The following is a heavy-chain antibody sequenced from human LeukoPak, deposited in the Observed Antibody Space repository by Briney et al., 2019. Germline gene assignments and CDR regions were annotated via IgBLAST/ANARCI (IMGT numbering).Heavy chain of an antibody. J-gene: IGHJ3*02. Sequence: GGSLRLSCAASGFTFSSYGMHWVRQAPGKGLEWVAVIWYDGSNKYYADSVKGRFTISRDNSKNTLYLQMNSLRAEDTAVYYCARESTDTAVAFDIWGQGTMVTVSS. V-gene: IGHV3-33*01. CDR3: ARESTDTAVAFDI. CDR2: IWYDGSNK. CDR1: GFTFSSYG. D-gene: IGHD5-18*01.